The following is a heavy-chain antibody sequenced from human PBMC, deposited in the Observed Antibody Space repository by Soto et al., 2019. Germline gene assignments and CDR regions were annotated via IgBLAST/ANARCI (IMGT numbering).Heavy chain of an antibody. CDR3: ARDLNDSLDY. CDR2: IIPILGIA. V-gene: IGHV1-69*08. CDR1: GGTFSSYT. D-gene: IGHD3-3*01. J-gene: IGHJ4*02. Sequence: QVQLVQSGAEVKKPGSSVKVSCKASGGTFSSYTISWVRQAPGQGLEWMGRIIPILGIANYAQKFQGRVTLTADKSTSTAYMELSSLISEDTAVYYCARDLNDSLDYWGQGTLVTVSS.